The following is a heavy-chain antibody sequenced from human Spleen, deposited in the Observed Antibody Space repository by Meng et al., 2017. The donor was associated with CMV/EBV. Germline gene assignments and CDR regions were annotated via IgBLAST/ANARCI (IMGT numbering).Heavy chain of an antibody. J-gene: IGHJ6*02. V-gene: IGHV3-21*01. CDR2: ISSSSSYI. Sequence: GGSLRLSCAASGFTFSDYYMNWVRQAPGKGLEWVSSISSSSSYIYYADSVKGRSTISRDNAKNSLYLQMNSLRAEDTAVYYCARAKTYYDILTGYYGPLYGMDVWGQGTTVTVSS. D-gene: IGHD3-9*01. CDR1: GFTFSDYY. CDR3: ARAKTYYDILTGYYGPLYGMDV.